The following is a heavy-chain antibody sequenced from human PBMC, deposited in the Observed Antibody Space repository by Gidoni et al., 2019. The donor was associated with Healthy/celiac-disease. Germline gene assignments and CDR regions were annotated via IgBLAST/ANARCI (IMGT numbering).Heavy chain of an antibody. CDR3: ARDRGRPQTYDSSGLYFDY. CDR1: GFTFSSYA. Sequence: QVQLVESGGGVVQPGRSLRLSCAASGFTFSSYAMHWVRQAPGKGLEWVAVISYDGSNKYYADSVKGRFTISRDNSKNTLYLQMNSLRAEDTAVYYCARDRGRPQTYDSSGLYFDYWGQGTLVTVSS. D-gene: IGHD3-22*01. CDR2: ISYDGSNK. J-gene: IGHJ4*02. V-gene: IGHV3-30-3*01.